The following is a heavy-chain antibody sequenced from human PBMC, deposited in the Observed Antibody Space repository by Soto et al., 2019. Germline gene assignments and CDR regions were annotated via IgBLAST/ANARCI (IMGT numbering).Heavy chain of an antibody. J-gene: IGHJ6*02. Sequence: PSETLSLTCSVSGGSISPYFWSWTRHPAGGGLEWIGRIYTTGSTNYNPSLKSRVIMSLDTSRNQFSLMLSSVTAADTAVYYCAREGGYFDSRASGVYNSHGVDVWGQGTTVTVSS. V-gene: IGHV4-4*07. D-gene: IGHD3-22*01. CDR1: GGSISPYF. CDR3: AREGGYFDSRASGVYNSHGVDV. CDR2: IYTTGST.